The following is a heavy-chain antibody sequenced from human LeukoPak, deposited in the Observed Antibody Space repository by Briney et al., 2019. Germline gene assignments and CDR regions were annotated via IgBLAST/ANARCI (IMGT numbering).Heavy chain of an antibody. CDR3: AKGRRYYHDSRGHCPDY. D-gene: IGHD3-22*01. V-gene: IGHV3-23*01. J-gene: IGHJ4*02. CDR2: ISAPVGST. Sequence: GGSLRLSCAASGFTFSSYAMSWVRQAPGKGLEWVSAISAPVGSTYYAHSVKGRFTISIDNSKNTLYLQMNSLRAEDPAVYYCAKGRRYYHDSRGHCPDYWGQGTLVTVSS. CDR1: GFTFSSYA.